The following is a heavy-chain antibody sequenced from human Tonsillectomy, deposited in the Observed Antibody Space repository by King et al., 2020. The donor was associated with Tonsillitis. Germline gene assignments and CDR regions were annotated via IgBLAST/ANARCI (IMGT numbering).Heavy chain of an antibody. J-gene: IGHJ4*02. CDR2: INPSGGST. D-gene: IGHD3-3*01. CDR1: GYTFTSYY. CDR3: ARRYYDFWSGYYDKDYFDY. V-gene: IGHV1-46*03. Sequence: VQLVESGAEVKKPGASVKVSCKASGYTFTSYYMHWVRQAPGQGLEWMGIINPSGGSTSYAQKFQGRVTMTRDTSTSTVYMELSSLRSEDTAVYYCARRYYDFWSGYYDKDYFDYWGQGTLVTVSS.